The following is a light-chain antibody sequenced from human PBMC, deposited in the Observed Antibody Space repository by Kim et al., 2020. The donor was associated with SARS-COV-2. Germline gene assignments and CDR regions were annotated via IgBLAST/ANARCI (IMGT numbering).Light chain of an antibody. J-gene: IGLJ3*02. CDR2: TKD. CDR3: HSLDTSGNLWV. Sequence: SSELTQDPAVSVALGQTVRITCQGNSLRNYHASWYQQRPGQAPVLVIYTKDNRPSGIPDRFSCSSSVHTASLTITGSRAEDEADYYCHSLDTSGNLWVF. CDR1: SLRNYH. V-gene: IGLV3-19*01.